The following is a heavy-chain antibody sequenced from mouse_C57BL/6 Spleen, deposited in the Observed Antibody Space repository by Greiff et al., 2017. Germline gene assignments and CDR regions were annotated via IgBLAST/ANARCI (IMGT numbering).Heavy chain of an antibody. V-gene: IGHV1-18*01. CDR2: INPNNGGT. J-gene: IGHJ4*01. Sequence: VQLQQSGPELVKPGASVKIPCKASGYTFTDYNMDWVKQSHGKSLEWIGDINPNNGGTIYNQKFKGKATLTVDKSSSTAYMKLRSLTSDDTAVYYCARGFYGYDDAMDYWGQGTSVTVSS. CDR1: GYTFTDYN. D-gene: IGHD2-2*01. CDR3: ARGFYGYDDAMDY.